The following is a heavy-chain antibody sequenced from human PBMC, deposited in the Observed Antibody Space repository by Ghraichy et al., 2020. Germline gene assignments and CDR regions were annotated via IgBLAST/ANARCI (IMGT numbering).Heavy chain of an antibody. CDR1: GFTFSSYA. CDR2: ITGSGGST. D-gene: IGHD6-13*01. V-gene: IGHV3-23*01. CDR3: AKDRTSGDYSNSWCDY. J-gene: IGHJ4*02. Sequence: GALRLSCAASGFTFSSYAMSWVRQAPGKGLEWVSTITGSGGSTYYADSVKGRFTISRDNSKNTLFLQMNSLRAEDTALYYCAKDRTSGDYSNSWCDYWGQGTLVTVSS.